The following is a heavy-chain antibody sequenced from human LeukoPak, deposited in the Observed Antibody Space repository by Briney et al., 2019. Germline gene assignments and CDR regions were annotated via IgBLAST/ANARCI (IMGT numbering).Heavy chain of an antibody. CDR3: ARVDGSGSYYYYYYYMDV. Sequence: ASVKVSCKASGYTFTSYDINWVRQAPGQGLEWMGWMNPNSGNTGYAQKFQGRVTMTRNTSISTAYMELSSLRSEDTAVYYCARVDGSGSYYYYYYYMDVWGKGTTVTVSS. CDR1: GYTFTSYD. V-gene: IGHV1-8*01. J-gene: IGHJ6*03. D-gene: IGHD3-10*01. CDR2: MNPNSGNT.